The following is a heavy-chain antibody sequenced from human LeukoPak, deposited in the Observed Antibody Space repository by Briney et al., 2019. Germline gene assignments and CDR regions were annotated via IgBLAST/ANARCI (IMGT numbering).Heavy chain of an antibody. V-gene: IGHV3-21*04. J-gene: IGHJ3*02. CDR2: ITSSSSYI. D-gene: IGHD2-15*01. Sequence: PGGSLRLSCAASGFTFSSYNMNWVRQAPGKGLEWVSSITSSSSYIYYADSVKGRFTISRDNAKNSLYLQMNSLRAEDTAVYYCARGRVAASPRGSDAFDIWGQGTMVTVSS. CDR3: ARGRVAASPRGSDAFDI. CDR1: GFTFSSYN.